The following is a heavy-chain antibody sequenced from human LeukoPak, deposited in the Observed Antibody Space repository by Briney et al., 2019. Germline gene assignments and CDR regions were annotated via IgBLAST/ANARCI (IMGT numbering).Heavy chain of an antibody. CDR2: INPSGGST. D-gene: IGHD3-10*01. CDR3: ARGGSGSYYIPFDY. Sequence: ASVKVSCKASGYTFTSYYMHWVRQAPGQGLEWMGIINPSGGSTNYAQKFQGWVTMTRDTSISTAYMELSRLRSDDTAVYYCARGGSGSYYIPFDYWGQGTLVTVSS. J-gene: IGHJ4*02. V-gene: IGHV1-2*04. CDR1: GYTFTSYY.